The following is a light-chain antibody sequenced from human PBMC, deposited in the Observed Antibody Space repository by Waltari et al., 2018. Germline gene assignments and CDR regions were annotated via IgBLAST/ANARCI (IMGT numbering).Light chain of an antibody. J-gene: IGLJ3*02. CDR3: CSFAGTFWV. CDR2: DVN. CDR1: SSDVGRYTY. V-gene: IGLV2-11*01. Sequence: QSALTQPRSVSGSPGQSVTISCTGTSSDVGRYTYVSWHQHHPGKAPNLLIYDVNKRPPGVPDSLSGSKSGNSASLTITGVQAEDEADYYCCSFAGTFWVFGGVTKVTVL.